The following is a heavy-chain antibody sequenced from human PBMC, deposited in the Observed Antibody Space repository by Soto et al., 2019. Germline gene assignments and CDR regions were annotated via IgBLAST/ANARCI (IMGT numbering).Heavy chain of an antibody. CDR3: ARAIRGYGTYGGY. Sequence: GGSLRLSCAASGFTFSDYYMSLIRQTPGKGLEWVSYLTPSGHAAEYADSVRGRFTISRDNYKNSLYLQMNSLRVEDTGVYYCARAIRGYGTYGGYLGQGTLVTVSS. CDR2: LTPSGHAA. J-gene: IGHJ4*02. CDR1: GFTFSDYY. D-gene: IGHD5-12*01. V-gene: IGHV3-11*04.